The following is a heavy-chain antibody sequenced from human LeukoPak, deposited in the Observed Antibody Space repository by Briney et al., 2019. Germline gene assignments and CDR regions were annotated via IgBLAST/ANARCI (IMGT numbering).Heavy chain of an antibody. CDR3: AKDLGYNYGTKLDY. V-gene: IGHV3-23*01. J-gene: IGHJ4*02. CDR2: SSASGSGT. Sequence: PGGSLRLSCAASGVTFGTYAMSWVRQAPGKGLEWVSASSASGSGTYYADSVRGRFTISRDTSKNTLYLQMYGLRAVDTAVYYCAKDLGYNYGTKLDYWGQGTLVTVSS. D-gene: IGHD5-18*01. CDR1: GVTFGTYA.